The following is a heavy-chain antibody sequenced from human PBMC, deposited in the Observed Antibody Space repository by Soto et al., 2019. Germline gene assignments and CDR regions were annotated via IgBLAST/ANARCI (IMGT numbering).Heavy chain of an antibody. J-gene: IGHJ4*02. CDR1: GVSVSRYSSA. CDR3: QRALITVTKYFDY. V-gene: IGHV6-1*01. D-gene: IGHD4-4*01. Sequence: PTQTLSPTGASSGVSVSRYSSAWNCIRQSPSRGLEWLGRTYYRSKWYNDYAVSVKSRITINPDTSKNQFSLQLNSVTPEDTAVYYCQRALITVTKYFDYWGQPTLLTVSS. CDR2: TYYRSKWYN.